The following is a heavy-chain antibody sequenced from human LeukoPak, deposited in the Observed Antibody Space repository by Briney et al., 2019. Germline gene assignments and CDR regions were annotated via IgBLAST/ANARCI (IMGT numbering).Heavy chain of an antibody. Sequence: PSETLSLTCTVSGGSISSSSYYWGWIRQPPGKGLEWIGGIYYSGSTYYNPSLKSRVTISVDTSKNQFSLKLSSVTAADTAVYYCARHNDLFPPSGDFDYWGQGTLVTVSS. V-gene: IGHV4-39*01. D-gene: IGHD1-1*01. CDR1: GGSISSSSYY. CDR2: IYYSGST. CDR3: ARHNDLFPPSGDFDY. J-gene: IGHJ4*02.